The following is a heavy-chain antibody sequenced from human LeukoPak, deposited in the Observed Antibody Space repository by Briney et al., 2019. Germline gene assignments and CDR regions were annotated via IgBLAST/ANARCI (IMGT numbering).Heavy chain of an antibody. V-gene: IGHV1-69*05. CDR2: IIPIFGTA. J-gene: IGHJ3*02. Sequence: ASVEVSCKASGGTFSSYAISWVRQAPGQGLEWMGGIIPIFGTANYAQKFQGRVTITTDESTSTAYMELSSLRSEDTAVYYCATASGSYGSPGAFDIWGQGTMVTVSS. CDR1: GGTFSSYA. D-gene: IGHD1-26*01. CDR3: ATASGSYGSPGAFDI.